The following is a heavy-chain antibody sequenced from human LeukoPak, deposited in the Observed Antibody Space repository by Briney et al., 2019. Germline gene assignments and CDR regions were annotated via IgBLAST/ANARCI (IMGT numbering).Heavy chain of an antibody. J-gene: IGHJ5*02. Sequence: SSYAMHWIRQPPGKGLEWIGSIYDNGSTYYNPSLKSRVTISVDTSKNQFSLKLNSVTAADTAVYYCARHYGPWGQGTLVTVSS. V-gene: IGHV4-39*01. D-gene: IGHD3-10*01. CDR3: ARHYGP. CDR1: SSYA. CDR2: IYDNGST.